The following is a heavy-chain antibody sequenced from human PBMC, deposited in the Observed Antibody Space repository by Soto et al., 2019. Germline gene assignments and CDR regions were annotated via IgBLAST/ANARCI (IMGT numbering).Heavy chain of an antibody. V-gene: IGHV3-30-3*01. D-gene: IGHD3-22*01. J-gene: IGHJ4*02. CDR1: GFTFSSYA. CDR3: ARDRDYYDSSGYYPTLGY. CDR2: ISYDGSNK. Sequence: QVQLVESGGGVVQPGRSLRLSCAASGFTFSSYAMHWVRQAPGKGLEWVAVISYDGSNKYYADSVKGRFTISRDNSKNTLYLQMNSLGAEDTAVYYCARDRDYYDSSGYYPTLGYWGQGTLVTVSS.